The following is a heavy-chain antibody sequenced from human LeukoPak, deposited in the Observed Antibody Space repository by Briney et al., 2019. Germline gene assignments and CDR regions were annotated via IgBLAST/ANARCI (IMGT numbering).Heavy chain of an antibody. CDR2: ISSSSNDI. CDR1: GFTFSTYS. CDR3: AKDPWGSRVY. D-gene: IGHD7-27*01. V-gene: IGHV3-21*06. J-gene: IGHJ4*02. Sequence: GGSLRLSCAASGFTFSTYSMNWVRRAPGKGLEWVASISSSSNDIYYADSLKGRFTISRDNAKNALCLQINSLRVEDTAVYYCAKDPWGSRVYWGQGTLVTVSS.